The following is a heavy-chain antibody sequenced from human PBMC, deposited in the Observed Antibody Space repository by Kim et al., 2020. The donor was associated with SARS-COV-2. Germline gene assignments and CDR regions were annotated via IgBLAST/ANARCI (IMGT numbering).Heavy chain of an antibody. CDR3: ARLYYYDSSRCAFDI. Sequence: SETLSLTCTVSGGSISSYYWSWIRQPPGKGLEWIGYIYYSGSTNYNPSLKSRVTISVDTSKNQFSLKLSSVTAADTAVYYCARLYYYDSSRCAFDIWGQGKMVTVSS. D-gene: IGHD3-22*01. J-gene: IGHJ3*02. V-gene: IGHV4-59*08. CDR1: GGSISSYY. CDR2: IYYSGST.